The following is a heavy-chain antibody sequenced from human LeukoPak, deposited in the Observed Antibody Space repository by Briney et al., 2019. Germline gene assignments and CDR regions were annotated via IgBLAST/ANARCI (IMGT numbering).Heavy chain of an antibody. D-gene: IGHD1-26*01. CDR2: ISYDGSNK. J-gene: IGHJ4*02. CDR3: ARVPPYSGSYYDY. V-gene: IGHV3-30-3*01. Sequence: PGRSLRLSCAASGFTFSSYAMHWVRQAPGKGLEWVAVISYDGSNKYYADSVKGRFTISRDNSKNTLYLQMNSLRAEDTAVYYCARVPPYSGSYYDYWGQGTLVTVSS. CDR1: GFTFSSYA.